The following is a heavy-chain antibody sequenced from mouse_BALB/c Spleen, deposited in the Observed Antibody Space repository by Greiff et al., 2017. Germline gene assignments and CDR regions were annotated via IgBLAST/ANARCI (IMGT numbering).Heavy chain of an antibody. V-gene: IGHV1S56*01. D-gene: IGHD2-4*01. CDR2: IYPGNVNT. J-gene: IGHJ4*01. CDR1: GYTFTSYY. Sequence: VKLQESGPELVKPGASVRISCKASGYTFTSYYIHWVKQRPGQGLEWIGWIYPGNVNTKYNEKFKGKATLTADKSSSTAYMQLSSLTSEDSAVYYCARCRYDYDGYYAMDYWGQGTSVTVSS. CDR3: ARCRYDYDGYYAMDY.